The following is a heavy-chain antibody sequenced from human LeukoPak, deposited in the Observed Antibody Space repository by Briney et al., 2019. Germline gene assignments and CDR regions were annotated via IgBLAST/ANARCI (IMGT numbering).Heavy chain of an antibody. D-gene: IGHD3-9*01. CDR2: INPKSGGA. Sequence: ASVKVSCKASGFTFNAYNIHWVRQAPGQGLEGMGWINPKSGGANYAQKFQGRVTMTWDTSISTAYMELSRLRSDDTAVYYCAREYILTAYYGDYWGQGTLVTVSS. CDR3: AREYILTAYYGDY. CDR1: GFTFNAYN. J-gene: IGHJ4*02. V-gene: IGHV1-2*02.